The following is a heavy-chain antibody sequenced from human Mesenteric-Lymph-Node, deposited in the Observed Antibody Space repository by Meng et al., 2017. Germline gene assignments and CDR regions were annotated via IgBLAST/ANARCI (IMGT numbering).Heavy chain of an antibody. CDR2: INPNSGGT. CDR3: ARFSEDYYYGMDA. Sequence: ASVKVSCKASGYTFTGYYMHWVRQAPGQGLEWMGWINPNSGGTNYAQKFQGRVTMTRDTSISTAYMELSRLRSDDTAVYYCARFSEDYYYGMDAWGQGTTVTVSS. V-gene: IGHV1-2*02. J-gene: IGHJ6*02. CDR1: GYTFTGYY.